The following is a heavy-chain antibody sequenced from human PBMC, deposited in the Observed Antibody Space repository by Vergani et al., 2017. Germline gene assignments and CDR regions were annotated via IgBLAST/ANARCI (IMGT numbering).Heavy chain of an antibody. D-gene: IGHD6-13*01. CDR1: DGSFSGYY. CDR2: INHSGST. Sequence: QVQLQQWGAGLLQPSETLSLTCAVYDGSFSGYYWSWIRQPPGKGLEWIGEINHSGSTNYNPSLKSRVTISVDTSKNQFSLKLSSVTAADTAVYYCARGTAAAYYYYYYMDVWGKGTTVTVSS. J-gene: IGHJ6*03. CDR3: ARGTAAAYYYYYYMDV. V-gene: IGHV4-34*01.